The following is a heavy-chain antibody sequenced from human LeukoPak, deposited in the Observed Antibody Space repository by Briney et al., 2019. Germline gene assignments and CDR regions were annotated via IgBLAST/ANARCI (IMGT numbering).Heavy chain of an antibody. CDR2: IYHSGST. V-gene: IGHV4-4*02. CDR1: GGSISSSNW. D-gene: IGHD5-12*01. J-gene: IGHJ4*02. Sequence: SETLSLTCAVSGGSISSSNWWSWVRQPPGKGLEWIGEIYHSGSTNYNPSLKSRVTISVDKSKNQFSLKLSSVTAADTAVYYCARSYSGYDVWRGIGEWGQGTLVTVSS. CDR3: ARSYSGYDVWRGIGE.